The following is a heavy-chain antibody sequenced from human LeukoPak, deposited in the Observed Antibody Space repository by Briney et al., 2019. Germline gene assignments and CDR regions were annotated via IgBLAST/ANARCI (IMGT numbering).Heavy chain of an antibody. CDR3: AKGSSTVPKNWFDS. CDR1: EFTFSSYA. Sequence: PGGSLRLSCAASEFTFSSYAMTWVRQAPGKGLEWVSGISGSGGSTYYADSVRVRFTISRDNSKNTLYLQMNRLRADDTAVYYCAKGSSTVPKNWFDSWGQGTLVTVSS. J-gene: IGHJ5*01. D-gene: IGHD4-17*01. V-gene: IGHV3-23*01. CDR2: ISGSGGST.